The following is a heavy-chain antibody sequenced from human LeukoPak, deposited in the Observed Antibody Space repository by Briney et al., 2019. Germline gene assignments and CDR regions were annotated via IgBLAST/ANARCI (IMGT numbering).Heavy chain of an antibody. Sequence: SETLSLTCAVSGGSISSGGYSWSWIRQPPGTGLEWIGYIYHSGSTYYNPSLKSRVTISVDRSKNQFSLKLSSVTAVDTAVYYCARVLGGDWFDPWGQGTLVTVSS. J-gene: IGHJ5*02. CDR1: GGSISSGGYS. V-gene: IGHV4-30-2*01. CDR2: IYHSGST. CDR3: ARVLGGDWFDP. D-gene: IGHD7-27*01.